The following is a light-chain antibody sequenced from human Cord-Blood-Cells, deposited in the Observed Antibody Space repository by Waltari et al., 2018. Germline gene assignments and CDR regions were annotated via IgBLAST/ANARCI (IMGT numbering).Light chain of an antibody. V-gene: IGLV2-23*02. CDR2: EVS. CDR1: SSDVGSYNL. J-gene: IGLJ1*01. Sequence: QSALTQPASVSGSPGQSITLSCTGTSSDVGSYNLVSWYQQHPGKAPKLMIYEVSKRPSGVSNRFSGSKSGNTASLTSSGLQAEDEADYYCCSYAGSSTYVFGTGTKVTVL. CDR3: CSYAGSSTYV.